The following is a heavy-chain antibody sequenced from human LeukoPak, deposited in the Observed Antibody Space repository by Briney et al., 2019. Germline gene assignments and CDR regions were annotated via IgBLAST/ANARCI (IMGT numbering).Heavy chain of an antibody. J-gene: IGHJ5*02. CDR3: ARDRSEQQLVSNWFDP. D-gene: IGHD6-13*01. V-gene: IGHV1-69*04. Sequence: GSSVKVSCKASGGTFSSYAISWVRQAPGQGLEWMGRIIPILGIANYAQKFRGRVTITADKSTSTAYMELSSLRSEDTAVYYCARDRSEQQLVSNWFDPWGQGTLVTVSS. CDR1: GGTFSSYA. CDR2: IIPILGIA.